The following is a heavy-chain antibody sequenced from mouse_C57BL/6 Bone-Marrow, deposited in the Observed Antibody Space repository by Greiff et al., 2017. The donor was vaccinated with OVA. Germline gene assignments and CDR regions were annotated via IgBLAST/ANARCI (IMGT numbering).Heavy chain of an antibody. CDR3: ARETALYYAMDY. Sequence: QVQLQQSGTELVKPGASVKLSCKASGYTFTSYWMHWVKQRPGQGLEWIGNINPSNGGTNYNEKFKSKATLTVDKSSSTAYMQLSSLTSEDSAVYYCARETALYYAMDYWGQGTSVTVSS. CDR1: GYTFTSYW. J-gene: IGHJ4*01. CDR2: INPSNGGT. V-gene: IGHV1-53*01. D-gene: IGHD3-2*01.